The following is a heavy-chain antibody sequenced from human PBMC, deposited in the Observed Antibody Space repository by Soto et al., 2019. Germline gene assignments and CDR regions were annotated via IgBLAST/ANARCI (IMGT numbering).Heavy chain of an antibody. CDR3: ARSPMVTYYASSGSLDY. CDR1: GYSFTSYW. V-gene: IGHV5-51*01. D-gene: IGHD3-22*01. J-gene: IGHJ4*02. Sequence: GESLKISCKGSGYSFTSYWIGWVRQMPGKGLGWMGIIYPGDSDTRYSPSFQGQVTISADKSISTAYLQWSSLKASDTAMYYCARSPMVTYYASSGSLDYWGQGTLVTVSS. CDR2: IYPGDSDT.